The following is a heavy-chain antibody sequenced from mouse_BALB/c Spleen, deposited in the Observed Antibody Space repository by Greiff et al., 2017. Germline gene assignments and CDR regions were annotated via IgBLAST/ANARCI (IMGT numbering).Heavy chain of an antibody. CDR2: IDPSDSYT. Sequence: VQLQQPGAELVKPGASVKLSCKASGYTFTSYWMHWVKQRPGQGLEWIGEIDPSDSYTNYNQKFKGKATLTVDKSSSTAYMQLSSLTSEDSAVYYCARGSFYYDYPWFAYWGQGTLVTVSA. D-gene: IGHD2-4*01. CDR1: GYTFTSYW. V-gene: IGHV1-69*02. CDR3: ARGSFYYDYPWFAY. J-gene: IGHJ3*01.